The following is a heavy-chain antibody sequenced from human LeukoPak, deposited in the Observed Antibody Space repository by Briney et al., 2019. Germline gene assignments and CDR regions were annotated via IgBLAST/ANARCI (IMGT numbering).Heavy chain of an antibody. CDR2: IWYDGSEK. CDR1: GFTFRRYA. J-gene: IGHJ4*02. Sequence: PGMSLRLSCGASGFTFRRYAMHWVRQAPGKGLEWVAVIWYDGSEKYYLDYVKGRFTISRDNSRDTLYLQMNSLRNEDTAVYYCARDSVPQLWVFDYWGQGTLVTVSS. V-gene: IGHV3-33*01. CDR3: ARDSVPQLWVFDY. D-gene: IGHD5-18*01.